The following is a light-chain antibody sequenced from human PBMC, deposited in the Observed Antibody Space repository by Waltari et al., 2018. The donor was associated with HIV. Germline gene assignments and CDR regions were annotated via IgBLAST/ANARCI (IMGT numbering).Light chain of an antibody. CDR3: AAWDDSLGGHHV. CDR1: SSNLGHNS. J-gene: IGLJ1*01. Sequence: SVLTQPPSAFGTPGQRVTLSCSGSSSNLGHNSVSWYHQLPGTAPKLLLYRNNQRPSGVPDRCSGSKSGTSASLAISGLRSEDDADYYCAAWDDSLGGHHVFGTGTKVTVL. V-gene: IGLV1-47*01. CDR2: RNN.